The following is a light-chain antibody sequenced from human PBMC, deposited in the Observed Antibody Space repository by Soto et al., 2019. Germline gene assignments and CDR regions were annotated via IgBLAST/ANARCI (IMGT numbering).Light chain of an antibody. CDR3: SSYTSSTPYV. J-gene: IGLJ1*01. Sequence: QSVLTQPAYVSGSPGQSITISCNGTSSDVGGYNYVSWYQQHPGKAPKLMIYEVSNRPSGVSNRFSGSKSGNTASLTISGLQAEDEADYYCSSYTSSTPYVFGTGTKVTVL. CDR1: SSDVGGYNY. CDR2: EVS. V-gene: IGLV2-14*01.